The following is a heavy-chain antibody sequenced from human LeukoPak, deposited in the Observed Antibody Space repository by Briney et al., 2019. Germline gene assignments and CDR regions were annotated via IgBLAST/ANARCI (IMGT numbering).Heavy chain of an antibody. Sequence: GSSVKVSCKASRGTFSSYAISWVRQAPGQGLEWMGGSIPIFGTANYAQKFQGRVTITADESTSTAYMELSSLRSEDTAVYYCARREVVYDILNGYYLLGASDLWGRGPMVTVSS. CDR1: RGTFSSYA. CDR3: ARREVVYDILNGYYLLGASDL. CDR2: SIPIFGTA. V-gene: IGHV1-69*01. J-gene: IGHJ3*01. D-gene: IGHD3-9*01.